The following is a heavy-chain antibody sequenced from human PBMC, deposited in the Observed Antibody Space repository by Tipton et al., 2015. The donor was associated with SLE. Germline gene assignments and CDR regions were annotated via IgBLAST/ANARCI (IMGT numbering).Heavy chain of an antibody. CDR1: SYTFSDYG. CDR2: VSTYNDYR. D-gene: IGHD1-26*01. Sequence: QLVQSGPEVKKPGASVKVSCKASSYTFSDYGVNWMRQAPGQGLEWLGGVSTYNDYRRYAEKFQDRVTMTTETSTTTVYMELRNLRSDDTAVYYCARDVAGATAFDYWGQGTLVTVSS. J-gene: IGHJ4*02. CDR3: ARDVAGATAFDY. V-gene: IGHV1-18*01.